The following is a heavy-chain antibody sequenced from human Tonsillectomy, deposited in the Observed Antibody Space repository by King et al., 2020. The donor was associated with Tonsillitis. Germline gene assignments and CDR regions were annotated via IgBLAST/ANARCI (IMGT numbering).Heavy chain of an antibody. Sequence: VQLVESGGGLVQPGGSLRLSCAASGFTFSSYWMTWVRQAPGKGLEGVANIKQDGSEKYFVDSVKGRFTISRDNAKKSLYLQMNSLRAEDTAVYYCARKNGMDVWGQGTTVTVSS. J-gene: IGHJ6*02. CDR3: ARKNGMDV. CDR2: IKQDGSEK. V-gene: IGHV3-7*01. CDR1: GFTFSSYW.